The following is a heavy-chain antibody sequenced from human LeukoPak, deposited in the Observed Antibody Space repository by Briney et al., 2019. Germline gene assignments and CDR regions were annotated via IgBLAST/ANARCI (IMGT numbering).Heavy chain of an antibody. CDR1: GGSITSGNW. Sequence: SETLSLTCAVSGGSITSGNWWTWVRQPPRRGLEWIGEIYHSGSTSYNLSLKSRVTISVDKSKNQFSLNLSSVTAADTAVYYCARDKPAAGANYFDYWGQGTLVTVSS. D-gene: IGHD6-13*01. J-gene: IGHJ4*02. CDR2: IYHSGST. V-gene: IGHV4-4*02. CDR3: ARDKPAAGANYFDY.